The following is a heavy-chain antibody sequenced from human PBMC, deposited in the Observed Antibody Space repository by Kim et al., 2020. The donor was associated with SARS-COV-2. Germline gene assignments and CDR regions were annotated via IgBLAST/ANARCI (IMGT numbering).Heavy chain of an antibody. CDR3: AKDMARVWFGELDGMDV. Sequence: GGSLRLSCAASGFTFSSYGMHWVRQAPGKGLEWVAVISYDGSNKYYADSVKGRFTISRDNSKNTLYLQMNSLRAEDTAVYYCAKDMARVWFGELDGMDVWGQGTTVTVSS. D-gene: IGHD3-10*01. CDR1: GFTFSSYG. V-gene: IGHV3-30*18. CDR2: ISYDGSNK. J-gene: IGHJ6*02.